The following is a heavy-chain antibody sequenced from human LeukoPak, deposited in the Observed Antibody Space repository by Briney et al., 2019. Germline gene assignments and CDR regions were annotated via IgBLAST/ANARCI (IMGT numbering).Heavy chain of an antibody. CDR1: GFTFSSYS. CDR2: ISSSSTYR. V-gene: IGHV3-21*01. J-gene: IGHJ6*02. CDR3: ARNLAGYYYYGMDV. Sequence: PGGSLRLSCAASGFTFSSYSMNWVRQAPGKGLEWVSSISSSSTYRYYADSVRGRFTISRDNAKNPLYLQMNSLRAEDTAVYYCARNLAGYYYYGMDVWGQGTTVSVSS.